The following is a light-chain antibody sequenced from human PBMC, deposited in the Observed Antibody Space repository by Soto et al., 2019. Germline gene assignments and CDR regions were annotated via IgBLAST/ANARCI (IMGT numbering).Light chain of an antibody. J-gene: IGLJ1*01. Sequence: QSALTQPPSGSGAPGQSVSISCTGTSCGVGGYNYVSCYQQHPGKARKVMIYEGSNRPSGVPDRFSGSKSGKTASLTVSGLQAEDEADYCCSSYAGRNNPEVFGTGTKLTVL. CDR1: SCGVGGYNY. CDR2: EGS. V-gene: IGLV2-8*01. CDR3: SSYAGRNNPEV.